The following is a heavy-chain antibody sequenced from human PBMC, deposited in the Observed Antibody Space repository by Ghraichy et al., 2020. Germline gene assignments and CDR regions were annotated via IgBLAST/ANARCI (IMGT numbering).Heavy chain of an antibody. CDR3: ARIQLWLLSGFDV. D-gene: IGHD5-18*01. CDR1: GGSITTTSHY. Sequence: SETLSLTCAVSGGSITTTSHYLGWIRRAPGKGLEWIGNIYHSGATYYNPSLKSRVTFSVDTSKTQFSLKLNSVTAADTAVYYCARIQLWLLSGFDVWGQGTMVTVSS. V-gene: IGHV4-39*01. J-gene: IGHJ3*01. CDR2: IYHSGAT.